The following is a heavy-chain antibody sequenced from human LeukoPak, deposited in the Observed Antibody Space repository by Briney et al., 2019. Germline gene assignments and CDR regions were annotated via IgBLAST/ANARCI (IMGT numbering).Heavy chain of an antibody. CDR1: GGSISSYY. V-gene: IGHV4-59*01. J-gene: IGHJ6*02. CDR3: ARMGWIGGDYYYYGMDV. CDR2: IYYSGST. D-gene: IGHD5-12*01. Sequence: SETLSLTCTVSGGSISSYYWSWIRQPPGKGLEWIGYIYYSGSTNYNPSLKSRVTISVDTSKNQFSLKLSSVTAADTAVYYCARMGWIGGDYYYYGMDVWGQGTTVTVSS.